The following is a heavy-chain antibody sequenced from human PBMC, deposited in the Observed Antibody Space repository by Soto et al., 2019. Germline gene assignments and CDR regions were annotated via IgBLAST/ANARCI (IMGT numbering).Heavy chain of an antibody. CDR1: GFTFSDYY. J-gene: IGHJ6*02. CDR3: ARDASYCSSTSCYDYYYYGMDV. D-gene: IGHD2-2*01. Sequence: QVQLVESGGGLVKPGGSLRLSSAASGFTFSDYYMSWIRQAPGKGLEWVSYISSSSSYTNYADSVKGRFTISRDNAKNSLYLQMNSLRAEDTAVYYCARDASYCSSTSCYDYYYYGMDVWGQGTTVTVSS. CDR2: ISSSSSYT. V-gene: IGHV3-11*05.